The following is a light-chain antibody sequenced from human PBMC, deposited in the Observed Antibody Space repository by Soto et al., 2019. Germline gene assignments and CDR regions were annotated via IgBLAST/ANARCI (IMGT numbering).Light chain of an antibody. CDR2: WAS. CDR3: QQYYSTPYT. Sequence: DIVMTQSPDSLAVSLGERATIHCQSSQSVLYSSKNKNYLAWYQQKAGQPPKLLIYWASTRDSGVPDRFSGSGSGTDVTLTISSLQAEDVAVYYCQQYYSTPYTFGQGTKLEIK. CDR1: QSVLYSSKNKNY. J-gene: IGKJ2*01. V-gene: IGKV4-1*01.